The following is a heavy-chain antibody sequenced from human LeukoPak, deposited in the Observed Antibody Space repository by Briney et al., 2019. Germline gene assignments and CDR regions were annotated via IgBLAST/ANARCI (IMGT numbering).Heavy chain of an antibody. CDR3: ARSTVTTNTHDY. J-gene: IGHJ4*02. Sequence: ASVKVSCKASGYTFTSYAMNWVRQAPGQGLEWMGWINTNTGNPTYAQGFTGRFVFSLDISVSTAYLQISSLKAEDTAVYYCARSTVTTNTHDYWGQGTLVTVSS. D-gene: IGHD4-17*01. CDR2: INTNTGNP. CDR1: GYTFTSYA. V-gene: IGHV7-4-1*02.